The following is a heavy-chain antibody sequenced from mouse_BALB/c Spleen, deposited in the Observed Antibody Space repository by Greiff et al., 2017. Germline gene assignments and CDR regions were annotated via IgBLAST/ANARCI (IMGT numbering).Heavy chain of an antibody. D-gene: IGHD4-1*01. J-gene: IGHJ2*01. CDR1: GFTFSSFG. V-gene: IGHV5-17*02. CDR3: ARGRELGSLFAY. Sequence: EVHLVESGGGLVQPGGSRKLSCAASGFTFSSFGMHWVRQAPEKGLEWVAYISSGSSTIYYADTVKGRFTISRDNPKNTLFLQMTSLRSEDTAMYYCARGRELGSLFAYWGQGTTLTVSS. CDR2: ISSGSSTI.